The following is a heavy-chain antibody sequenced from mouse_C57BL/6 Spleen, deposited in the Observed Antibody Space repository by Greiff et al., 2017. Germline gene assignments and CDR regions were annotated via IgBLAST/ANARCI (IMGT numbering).Heavy chain of an antibody. CDR3: ARLGDYVYAMGY. V-gene: IGHV1-50*01. J-gene: IGHJ4*01. CDR2: IDPSDSYT. Sequence: VQLQQPGAELVKPGASVKLSCKASGYTFTSYWMQWVKQRPGQGLEWIGEIDPSDSYTNYNQKFKGKATLTVDTSSSTAYMQLSSLTSEDSAVYYCARLGDYVYAMGYWGTGTSVTVSS. CDR1: GYTFTSYW. D-gene: IGHD1-1*01.